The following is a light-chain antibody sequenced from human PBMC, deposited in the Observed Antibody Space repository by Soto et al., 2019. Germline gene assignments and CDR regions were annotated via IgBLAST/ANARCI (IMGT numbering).Light chain of an antibody. CDR3: LQYDNSPGWT. CDR1: QSVSSAY. V-gene: IGKV3-20*01. CDR2: GTS. Sequence: EILLTQSPGTLSLSPGERATLSCRATQSVSSAYLAWYQQKSGQPPRLLISGTSSRAAGIPDRFSGSGSGTDFTLTISRLEPEDFAVYYCLQYDNSPGWTLGQGTKVEIK. J-gene: IGKJ1*01.